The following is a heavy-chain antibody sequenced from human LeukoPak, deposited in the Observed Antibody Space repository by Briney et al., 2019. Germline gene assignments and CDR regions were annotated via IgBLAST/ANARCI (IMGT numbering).Heavy chain of an antibody. Sequence: CLRLSCVPSAFFLSSYDMGWVRQAPGKGLEWVSAIRGSGGSTNYGDSVKGRFTITRDNSRNTLYLQMNSLTAEDTAVYFCAKDQSSGTYYDYWGQGTLVTVSS. CDR2: IRGSGGST. CDR3: AKDQSSGTYYDY. J-gene: IGHJ4*02. CDR1: AFFLSSYD. D-gene: IGHD1-26*01. V-gene: IGHV3-23*01.